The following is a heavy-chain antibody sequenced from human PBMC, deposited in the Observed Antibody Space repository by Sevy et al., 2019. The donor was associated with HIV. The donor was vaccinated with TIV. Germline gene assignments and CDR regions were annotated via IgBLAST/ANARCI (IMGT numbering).Heavy chain of an antibody. J-gene: IGHJ5*02. D-gene: IGHD3-16*01. CDR2: IKQDGSEK. CDR1: GFTFSSYW. V-gene: IGHV3-7*01. CDR3: ATSGGET. Sequence: GGSLRLSCAASGFTFSSYWMNWIRQAPGKGLEWVANIKQDGSEKYYVDSVKGGFTISGDKAKNSLYLEMNTLRAEDTAVYYCATSGGETWGQGTLVTVSS.